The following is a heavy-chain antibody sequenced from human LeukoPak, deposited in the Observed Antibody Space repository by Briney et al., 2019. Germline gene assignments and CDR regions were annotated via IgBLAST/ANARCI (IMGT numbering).Heavy chain of an antibody. J-gene: IGHJ4*02. D-gene: IGHD3-10*01. CDR2: ISYDGSNK. Sequence: GGSLRLSCAASGLTFSSYGMHWVRQAPGKGLEWVAVISYDGSNKYYADSVKGRFTISRDNSKNTLYLQMNSLRAEDTAVYYCAKGSRFGEGANWGQGTLVTVSS. V-gene: IGHV3-30*18. CDR3: AKGSRFGEGAN. CDR1: GLTFSSYG.